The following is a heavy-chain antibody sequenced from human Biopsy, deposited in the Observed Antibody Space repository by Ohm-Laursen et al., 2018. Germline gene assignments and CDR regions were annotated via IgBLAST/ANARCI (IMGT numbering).Heavy chain of an antibody. J-gene: IGHJ3*02. CDR3: ARWTPEYDSSRYYLDAFDI. Sequence: SETLSLICTVSGGSLSTYYWSWIRQPAGKGLEWIGRISSSGSTNYNPSLRSRVTLSMDTSKRQFSLKMSFVTAADTAVYYCARWTPEYDSSRYYLDAFDIWGQGTKVTVSS. CDR1: GGSLSTYY. CDR2: ISSSGST. D-gene: IGHD3-22*01. V-gene: IGHV4-4*07.